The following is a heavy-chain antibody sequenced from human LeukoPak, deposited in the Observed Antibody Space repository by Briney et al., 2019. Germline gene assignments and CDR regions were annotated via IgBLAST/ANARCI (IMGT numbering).Heavy chain of an antibody. V-gene: IGHV4-61*02. CDR3: AGADRSGYFGNVVAFDV. CDR1: GGSINSNSYS. CDR2: IHISGSP. D-gene: IGHD3-22*01. Sequence: SQTLSLTCTVSGGSINSNSYSWTWIRKPAGKGLEWIGRIHISGSPDYTPSLRSRVTISVDTSKNQFSLKLSSVTAADTAVYYCAGADRSGYFGNVVAFDVWGQGTMVTVSS. J-gene: IGHJ3*01.